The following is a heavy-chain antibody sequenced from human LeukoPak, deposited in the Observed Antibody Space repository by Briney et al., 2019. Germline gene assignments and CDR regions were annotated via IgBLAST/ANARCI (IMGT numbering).Heavy chain of an antibody. V-gene: IGHV4-59*12. CDR2: IYHSGST. CDR1: GGSISSYY. D-gene: IGHD4-11*01. Sequence: SETLSLTCTVSGGSISSYYWGWIRQPPGKGLEWIGYIYHSGSTYYNPSLKSRVTISVDRSKNQFSLKLSSVTAADTAVYYCARATVTTAREFDYWGQGTLVTVSS. CDR3: ARATVTTAREFDY. J-gene: IGHJ4*02.